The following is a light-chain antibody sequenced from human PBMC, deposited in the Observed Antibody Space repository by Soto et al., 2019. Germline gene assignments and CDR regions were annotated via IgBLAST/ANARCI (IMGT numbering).Light chain of an antibody. Sequence: DIVLTQSPATLSLSPGERAALSCRASQSVSSCLAWYQQKPGQAPRLLIYDASKRATGIPARFSGSGSGTDFTLTISSLEPDDFAVYFCQQRSNWPSTFGGGTKVEI. CDR2: DAS. J-gene: IGKJ4*01. V-gene: IGKV3-11*01. CDR3: QQRSNWPST. CDR1: QSVSSC.